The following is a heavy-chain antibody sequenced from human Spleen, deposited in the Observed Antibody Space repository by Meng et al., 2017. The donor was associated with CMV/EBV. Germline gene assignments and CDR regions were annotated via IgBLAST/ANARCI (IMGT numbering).Heavy chain of an antibody. CDR1: GFTFRSYW. J-gene: IGHJ4*02. CDR2: INQDGSER. V-gene: IGHV3-7*01. D-gene: IGHD2-2*02. Sequence: GESLKISCAASGFTFRSYWMNWGRQAPGKGLEWVANINQDGSERYYVDSVRGRFTISRDNAKDAVYLQMNSLSAKDTAVYYCARVGRYCSDTSCYKMNYWGQGTLVTVSS. CDR3: ARVGRYCSDTSCYKMNY.